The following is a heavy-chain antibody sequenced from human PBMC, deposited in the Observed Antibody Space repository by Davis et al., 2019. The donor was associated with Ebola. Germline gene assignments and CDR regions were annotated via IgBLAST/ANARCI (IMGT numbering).Heavy chain of an antibody. V-gene: IGHV3-21*01. J-gene: IGHJ4*02. CDR3: ARSSV. Sequence: GESLKIPCVASGFTFSSYNMNWVRQAPGKGLEWVSSISSSGRYIYYADSVKGRFTISRDNAKNSLYLQMNSLRAEDTAVYYCARSSVWGQGTLVTVSS. CDR1: GFTFSSYN. CDR2: ISSSGRYI.